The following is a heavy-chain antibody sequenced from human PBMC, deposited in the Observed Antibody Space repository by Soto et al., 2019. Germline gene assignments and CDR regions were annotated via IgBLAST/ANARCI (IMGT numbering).Heavy chain of an antibody. V-gene: IGHV4-30-4*01. Sequence: SETLSLTCTVSGGSISSDDYYWKWIRQPPGKGLEWIGYIYYSGSTYYNPSLKSRVTISVDTSKNQFSLKLTSVTAADTAVYYCARDRVGTYPDYYYGMDVWGQGTTVTVSS. CDR1: GGSISSDDYY. CDR3: ARDRVGTYPDYYYGMDV. CDR2: IYYSGST. J-gene: IGHJ6*02. D-gene: IGHD1-26*01.